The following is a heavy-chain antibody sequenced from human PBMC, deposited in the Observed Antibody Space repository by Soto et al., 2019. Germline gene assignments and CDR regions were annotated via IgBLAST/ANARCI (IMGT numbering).Heavy chain of an antibody. CDR1: GFTFSSYA. D-gene: IGHD5-12*01. CDR3: ATDGEMATIRGAFDY. Sequence: EVQLLESGGGLVQPGGSLRLSCAASGFTFSSYAMSWVRQAPGKGLEWVSAISGSGGSTYYADSVKGRFTISRDNSKNTLYLQMNSLRAEDTAVYYCATDGEMATIRGAFDYWGQGTLVTVSS. CDR2: ISGSGGST. J-gene: IGHJ4*02. V-gene: IGHV3-23*01.